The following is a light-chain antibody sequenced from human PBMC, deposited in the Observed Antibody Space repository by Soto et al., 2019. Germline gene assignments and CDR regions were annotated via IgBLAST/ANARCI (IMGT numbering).Light chain of an antibody. CDR1: QGIRND. J-gene: IGKJ3*01. Sequence: AIQMTQSPSSLSASVGDRVTITCRASQGIRNDLDWFQQKPGKAPKLLIYAASNLQSGVPERFSGSGSGTDFTLTISSLQPEDFATYYCLQKYFYPFTFGHGTKVDI. V-gene: IGKV1-6*01. CDR2: AAS. CDR3: LQKYFYPFT.